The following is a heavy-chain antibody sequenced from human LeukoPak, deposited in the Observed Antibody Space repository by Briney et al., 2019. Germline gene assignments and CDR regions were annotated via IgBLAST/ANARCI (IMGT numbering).Heavy chain of an antibody. CDR3: ASMGGRWLQLN. J-gene: IGHJ4*02. D-gene: IGHD5-24*01. CDR2: IKQDGSEK. CDR1: GFTFSSHW. V-gene: IGHV3-7*01. Sequence: GGSLRLSCAASGFTFSSHWMSWVRQAPGKGLEWVANIKQDGSEKYYVDSVKGRFTISRDNAKNTLYLQMNSLRAEDTAVYYCASMGGRWLQLNWGQGTLVTVSS.